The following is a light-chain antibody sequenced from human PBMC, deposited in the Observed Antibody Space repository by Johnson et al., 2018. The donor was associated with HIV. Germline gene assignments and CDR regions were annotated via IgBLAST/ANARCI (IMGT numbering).Light chain of an antibody. Sequence: QAVLTQPPSVSAAPGQTVNISCSGNVSNIESYFVSWYQQLPGAAPTLLIYEDNKRPSGIPDRFSGSKSGATASLGIPGLQTGDEADYYCGVWDASLTPRYVFGTGTTIAVL. CDR1: VSNIESYF. CDR2: EDN. CDR3: GVWDASLTPRYV. J-gene: IGLJ1*01. V-gene: IGLV1-51*02.